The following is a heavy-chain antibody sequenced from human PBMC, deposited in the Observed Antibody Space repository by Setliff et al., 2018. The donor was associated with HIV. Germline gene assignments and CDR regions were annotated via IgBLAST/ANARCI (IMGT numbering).Heavy chain of an antibody. Sequence: PGGSLRLSCAASGFTFSSYWMHWVRQAPGKGLVWVSRINSDGSSTSYADSVKGRFTLSRDTSKNTLFLQMNSLRPEDTAVYYCARVRLYNTALDYWGQGTLVTVSS. D-gene: IGHD3-3*01. CDR1: GFTFSSYW. CDR2: INSDGSST. CDR3: ARVRLYNTALDY. V-gene: IGHV3-74*01. J-gene: IGHJ4*02.